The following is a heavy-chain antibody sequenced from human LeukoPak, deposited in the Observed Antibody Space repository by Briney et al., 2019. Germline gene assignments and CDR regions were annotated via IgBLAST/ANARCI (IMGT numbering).Heavy chain of an antibody. CDR2: TYYRSKWYN. Sequence: SQTLSLTCAISGDSVSSNSAAWNWIRQSPSRGLGWLGRTYYRSKWYNDYAVSVKSLITINPDTSKNQFSLQLNSVTPEDTAVYYCARERLIDDWELPHPGDYYYYMDVWGKGTTVTVSS. CDR3: ARERLIDDWELPHPGDYYYYMDV. D-gene: IGHD1-26*01. CDR1: GDSVSSNSAA. V-gene: IGHV6-1*01. J-gene: IGHJ6*03.